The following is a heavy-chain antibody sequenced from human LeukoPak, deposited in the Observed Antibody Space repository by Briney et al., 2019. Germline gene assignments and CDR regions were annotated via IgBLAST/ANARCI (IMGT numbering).Heavy chain of an antibody. CDR3: ARSITIFGVVKRSVAFDI. CDR1: GYTFTSYG. J-gene: IGHJ3*02. CDR2: ISAYNGNT. D-gene: IGHD3-3*01. Sequence: ASVKVSCKASGYTFTSYGISWVRQAPGQGLEWMGWISAYNGNTNYAQKLQGRVTMTTDTSTSTAYMELRSLRSDDTAVYYCARSITIFGVVKRSVAFDIWGQGTMVTVSS. V-gene: IGHV1-18*01.